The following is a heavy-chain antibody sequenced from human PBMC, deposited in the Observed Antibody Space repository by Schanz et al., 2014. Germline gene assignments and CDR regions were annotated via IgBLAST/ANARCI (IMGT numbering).Heavy chain of an antibody. J-gene: IGHJ5*02. Sequence: QVQLQESGPGLVKPSETLSLTCTVSGDSISSSYWSWIRQPPGKGLEWIGHIYYSGSTNYNPSLTDRVTRSFDPPRKLFPLKLISVPAADTAVYYCARHGKYSSSWFDMWGQGALVIVSS. CDR2: IYYSGST. CDR3: ARHGKYSSSWFDM. D-gene: IGHD6-13*01. V-gene: IGHV4-59*08. CDR1: GDSISSSY.